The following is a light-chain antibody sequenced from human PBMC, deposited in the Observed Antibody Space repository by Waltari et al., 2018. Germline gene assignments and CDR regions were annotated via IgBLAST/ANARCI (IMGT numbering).Light chain of an antibody. CDR3: MQALQTPVT. J-gene: IGKJ5*01. CDR2: LGS. CDR1: QSLLHTYGSNY. V-gene: IGKV2-28*01. Sequence: DIVMTQSPLSLPVTPGEPASISCKSSQSLLHTYGSNYLDWYLQKSGHSPQLLIYLGSNRASGVPDRFSGSGSGTDFTLKISRVEAEDVGVYYCMQALQTPVTFGQGTRLEIK.